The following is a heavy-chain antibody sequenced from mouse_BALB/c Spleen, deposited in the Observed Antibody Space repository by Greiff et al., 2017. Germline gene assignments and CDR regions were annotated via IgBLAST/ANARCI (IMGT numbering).Heavy chain of an antibody. V-gene: IGHV1-54*01. CDR3: AKGGNPSWFAY. J-gene: IGHJ3*01. D-gene: IGHD2-1*01. CDR1: GYAFTNYL. CDR2: INPGSGGT. Sequence: VQLVESGAELVRPGTSVKVSCKASGYAFTNYLIEWVKQRPGQGLEWIGVINPGSGGTNYNEKFKGKATLTADKSSSTAYMQLSSLTSDDSAVYFCAKGGNPSWFAYWGQGTLVTVSA.